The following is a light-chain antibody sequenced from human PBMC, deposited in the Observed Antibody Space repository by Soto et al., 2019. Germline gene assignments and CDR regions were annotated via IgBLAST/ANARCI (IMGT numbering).Light chain of an antibody. J-gene: IGLJ3*02. CDR1: SGHSSYI. V-gene: IGLV4-60*02. CDR3: ETWDSNTHTV. CDR2: LEGSGSY. Sequence: QAVVTQSSSASASLGSSVKLTCTLSSGHSSYIIAWHQQQPGKAPRYLMKLEGSGSYNKGSGVPDRFSGSSSAADRYLTISILQFEDEADYYCETWDSNTHTVFGGGTKVTVL.